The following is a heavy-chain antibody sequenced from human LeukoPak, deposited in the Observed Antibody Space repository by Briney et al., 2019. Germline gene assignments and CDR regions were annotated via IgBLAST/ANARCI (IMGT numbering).Heavy chain of an antibody. CDR2: IIPIIGTA. V-gene: IGHV1-69*01. Sequence: SVKVSGRASGGTFSSCAISWVRQAPGQGLEWMGGIIPIIGTANYAQKFQGRVTITADESTSTAYMELSSMRSEDTAVYYCARDDGNCDWFDAFDIWGQGTMVTVSS. J-gene: IGHJ3*02. D-gene: IGHD3-9*01. CDR1: GGTFSSCA. CDR3: ARDDGNCDWFDAFDI.